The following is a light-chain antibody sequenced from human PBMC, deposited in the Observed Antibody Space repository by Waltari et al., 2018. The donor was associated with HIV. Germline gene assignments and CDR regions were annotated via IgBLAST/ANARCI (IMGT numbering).Light chain of an antibody. CDR1: RTVSNNY. CDR3: HQFGSSTSYT. Sequence: EMVLTPSPATLALARGERTTLSRGGSRTVSNNYLSWYKPEPGLAPRLLSYDESSTAARVPDRFSGSGAGTNFTLTISRLEPEEFAVYFCHQFGSSTSYTFGQGTKVEIK. J-gene: IGKJ2*01. CDR2: DES. V-gene: IGKV3D-20*01.